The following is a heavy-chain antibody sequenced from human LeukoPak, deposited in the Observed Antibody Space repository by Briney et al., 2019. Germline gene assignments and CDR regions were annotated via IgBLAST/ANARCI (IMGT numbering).Heavy chain of an antibody. V-gene: IGHV4-59*08. CDR2: IYYSGST. CDR3: ARGGWEWGIVVVITEGAFDY. J-gene: IGHJ4*02. CDR1: GGSISSYY. Sequence: SETLSLTCIVSGGSISSYYWSWIRQPPGKGLEWIGYIYYSGSTNYNPSLKSRVTISVDTSKNQFSLKLISVTAADTAVYYCARGGWEWGIVVVITEGAFDYWGQGTLVTVSS. D-gene: IGHD3-22*01.